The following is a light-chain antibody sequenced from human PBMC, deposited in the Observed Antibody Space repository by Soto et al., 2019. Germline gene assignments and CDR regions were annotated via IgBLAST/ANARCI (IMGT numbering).Light chain of an antibody. J-gene: IGKJ1*01. CDR2: GAS. CDR3: QQYGSSPRT. V-gene: IGKV3-20*01. CDR1: QSVSSN. Sequence: RVMTLSPATLSVSPVERATLSCRASQSVSSNLAWYQQKPGQAPRLPIYGASSRATGIPDRFSGSGSGTDFTLTISRLEPEDFAVYYCQQYGSSPRTFGQGTKVDI.